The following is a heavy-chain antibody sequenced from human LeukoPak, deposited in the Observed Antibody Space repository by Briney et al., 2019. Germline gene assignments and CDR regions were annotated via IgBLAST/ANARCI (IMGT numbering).Heavy chain of an antibody. Sequence: EPGGSLRLSCAASGFTFSSYAMSWVRQAPGKGLEWVSAISGSGGSTYYADPVKGRFTIARDTSKNTLYLQMNSLSAEDTAVSYCAKVWVVTPAAFDIWGQGTMVTVSS. V-gene: IGHV3-23*01. J-gene: IGHJ3*02. CDR2: ISGSGGST. CDR3: AKVWVVTPAAFDI. D-gene: IGHD4-23*01. CDR1: GFTFSSYA.